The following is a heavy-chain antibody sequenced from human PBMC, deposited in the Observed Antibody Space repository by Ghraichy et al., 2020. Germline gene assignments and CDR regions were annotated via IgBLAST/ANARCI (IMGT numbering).Heavy chain of an antibody. Sequence: SETLSLTCTVSGGSISSYYWSWIRQPPGKGLEWIGYIYTSGSTNYNPSLKSRVTISVDTSKNQFSLKLSSVTAADTAVYYCVVYSYGPLGIYFDYWGQGTLVTVSS. V-gene: IGHV4-4*09. D-gene: IGHD5-18*01. CDR1: GGSISSYY. J-gene: IGHJ4*02. CDR3: VVYSYGPLGIYFDY. CDR2: IYTSGST.